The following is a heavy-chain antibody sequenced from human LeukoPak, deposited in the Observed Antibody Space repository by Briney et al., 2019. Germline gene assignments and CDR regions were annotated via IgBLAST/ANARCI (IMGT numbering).Heavy chain of an antibody. V-gene: IGHV1-2*02. J-gene: IGHJ4*02. CDR1: GYTLTDYF. CDR3: ARGGWLQSETYDY. Sequence: GASVSVSCKASGYTLTDYFIYGVRLAPRTGLEWMGWINPRCGDTKYAQKFQGRVTMTRDTSISTAYMELSRLRSEDTAVYYCARGGWLQSETYDYWGQGTLVTVSS. D-gene: IGHD5-24*01. CDR2: INPRCGDT.